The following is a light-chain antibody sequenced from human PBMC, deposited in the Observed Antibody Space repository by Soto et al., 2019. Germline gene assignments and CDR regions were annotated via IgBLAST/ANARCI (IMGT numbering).Light chain of an antibody. J-gene: IGKJ1*01. CDR3: QPSSHWRGT. V-gene: IGKV3-11*01. CDR2: DAS. CDR1: QSVSTY. Sequence: EIVLTQSPATLSLSPGERATLSCRASQSVSTYLAWYQQKAGRPPRLLIYDASKRAPGIPARFSRSGSGTDFTLTISSREPEAVVVYYCQPSSHWRGTFGRGTKVDSK.